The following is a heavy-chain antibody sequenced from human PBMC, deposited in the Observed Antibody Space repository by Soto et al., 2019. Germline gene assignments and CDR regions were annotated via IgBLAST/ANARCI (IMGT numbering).Heavy chain of an antibody. Sequence: QVQLVESGGGVVLPGRSLRLSCAASGFTFSRYGMHWVRQAPGKGLDWVAVISSDGSNAYFADSVKGRFTISRDNSKKTLYREINALGAEDAAVYYCAKGGSPFTSAKFAHHWGKGTLFTAPS. CDR2: ISSDGSNA. CDR3: AKGGSPFTSAKFAHH. D-gene: IGHD3-10*01. V-gene: IGHV3-30*18. J-gene: IGHJ1*01. CDR1: GFTFSRYG.